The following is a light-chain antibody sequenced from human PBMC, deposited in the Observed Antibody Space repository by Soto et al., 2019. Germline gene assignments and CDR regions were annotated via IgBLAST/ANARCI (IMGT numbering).Light chain of an antibody. Sequence: EIVMTQFPAMLSVSPGERATLSCRASQNVNNRLAWYQQKAGQPPRLLIYGASTRASGIPARFSGSGSGTEFTLTISSLQSEDFAVYYCQHFNSCPLLFGRGTKVEIK. CDR2: GAS. CDR3: QHFNSCPLL. J-gene: IGKJ1*01. V-gene: IGKV3-15*01. CDR1: QNVNNR.